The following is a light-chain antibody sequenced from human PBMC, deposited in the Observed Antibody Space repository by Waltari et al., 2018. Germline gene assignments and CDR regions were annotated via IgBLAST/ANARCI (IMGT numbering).Light chain of an antibody. CDR3: MQILQPART. V-gene: IGKV2-28*01. Sequence: DILMTQSPLSLPVTPGEPASISCRSSQSLLHSIGYNYLDWYLQKPGQSPQVLIYLGSNRASGVPDRFSGSGSGTDFTLNISRVEAEDVGVYYCMQILQPARTFGQGTRLEIK. J-gene: IGKJ2*01. CDR2: LGS. CDR1: QSLLHSIGYNY.